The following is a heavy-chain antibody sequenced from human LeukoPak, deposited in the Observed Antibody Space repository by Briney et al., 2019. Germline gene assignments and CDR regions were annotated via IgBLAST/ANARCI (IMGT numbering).Heavy chain of an antibody. Sequence: SETLSLTCTVSGGSISSYYWSWIRQPPGEGLEWIGYIYYSGSTNYNPSLKSRVTISVDTSKNQFSLKLSSVTAADAAVYYCARGGYSYGYHNWFDPWGQGTLVTVSS. J-gene: IGHJ5*02. V-gene: IGHV4-59*01. CDR3: ARGGYSYGYHNWFDP. CDR2: IYYSGST. CDR1: GGSISSYY. D-gene: IGHD5-18*01.